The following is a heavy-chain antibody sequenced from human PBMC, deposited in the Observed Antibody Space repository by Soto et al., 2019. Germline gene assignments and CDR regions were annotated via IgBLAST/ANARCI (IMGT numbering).Heavy chain of an antibody. J-gene: IGHJ4*02. V-gene: IGHV3-30-3*01. CDR2: ISYDGSNK. CDR3: ARDFSDYYVEWEVDIDY. CDR1: GFTFSSYA. D-gene: IGHD3-3*01. Sequence: GGSLRLSCAASGFTFSSYAMHWVRQAPGKGLEWVAVISYDGSNKYYADSVKGRFTISRDNSKNTLYLQMNSLRAEDTAVYYCARDFSDYYVEWEVDIDYWGQGTLVTVSS.